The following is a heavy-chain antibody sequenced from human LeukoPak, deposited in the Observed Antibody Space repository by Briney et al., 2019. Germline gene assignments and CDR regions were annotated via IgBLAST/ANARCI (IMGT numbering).Heavy chain of an antibody. V-gene: IGHV1-69*05. D-gene: IGHD1-26*01. J-gene: IGHJ4*02. Sequence: SVKVSCKVSGYTLTELSMHWVRQAPGKGLEWMGGIIPIFGTANYAQKFQGRVTITTDESTSTAYMELSSLRSEDTAVYYCASARGAATHFDYWGQGTLVTVSS. CDR1: GYTLTELS. CDR2: IIPIFGTA. CDR3: ASARGAATHFDY.